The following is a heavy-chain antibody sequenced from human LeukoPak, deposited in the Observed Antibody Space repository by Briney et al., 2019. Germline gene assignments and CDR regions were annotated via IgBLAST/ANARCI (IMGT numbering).Heavy chain of an antibody. CDR1: GGSISSYY. V-gene: IGHV4-59*01. D-gene: IGHD3-10*01. CDR2: ICYSGST. Sequence: SETLSLTCTVSGGSISSYYWSWIRQPPGKGLEWIGYICYSGSTNYNPSLKSRVTISVDTSKNQFSLKLSSVTAADTAVYYCARDGRFNYYGSGTPKYYYGMDVWGQGTTVTVSS. CDR3: ARDGRFNYYGSGTPKYYYGMDV. J-gene: IGHJ6*02.